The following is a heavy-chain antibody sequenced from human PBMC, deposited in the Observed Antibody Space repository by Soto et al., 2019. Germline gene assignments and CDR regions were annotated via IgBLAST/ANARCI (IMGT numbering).Heavy chain of an antibody. CDR2: ISYDGTNK. Sequence: QVQLVESGGGVVQPGRSLRLSCAASGFTFSSYVTHWVRQAPGKGLEWVAVISYDGTNKYYADSVKGRFTISRDNSKNALYLQMNSLRAEDTAVYYCARGPSLGAAAILDYWGQGTLVTVSS. V-gene: IGHV3-30-3*01. D-gene: IGHD2-2*01. CDR1: GFTFSSYV. J-gene: IGHJ4*02. CDR3: ARGPSLGAAAILDY.